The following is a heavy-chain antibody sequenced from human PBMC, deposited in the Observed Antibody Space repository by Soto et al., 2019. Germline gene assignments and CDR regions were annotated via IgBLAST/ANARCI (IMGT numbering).Heavy chain of an antibody. J-gene: IGHJ6*03. CDR2: INHSGST. D-gene: IGHD2-2*01. V-gene: IGHV4-34*01. CDR3: ARGLGYCSSTSCSSPGANYYYYYMDV. Sequence: SETLSLTCAVYGGSFSGYYWSWIRQPPGKGLEWIGEINHSGSTNYNPSLKSRVTISVDTSKNQFPLKLSSVTAADTAVYYCARGLGYCSSTSCSSPGANYYYYYMDVWGKGTTVTVSS. CDR1: GGSFSGYY.